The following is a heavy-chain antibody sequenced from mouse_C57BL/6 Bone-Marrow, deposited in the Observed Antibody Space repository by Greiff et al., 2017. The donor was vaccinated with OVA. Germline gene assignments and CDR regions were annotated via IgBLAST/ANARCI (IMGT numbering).Heavy chain of an antibody. CDR2: INPSSGYT. Sequence: QVQLNQSGAELARPGASVKMSCKASGYTFTSYTMHWVKQRPGQGLEWIGYINPSSGYTKYTQKFKDKATLSAAKSSSTAYMQLSSVTYEDSGVYYCARENGNWFAYWGQGTLVTVSA. J-gene: IGHJ3*01. V-gene: IGHV1-4*01. D-gene: IGHD2-1*01. CDR1: GYTFTSYT. CDR3: ARENGNWFAY.